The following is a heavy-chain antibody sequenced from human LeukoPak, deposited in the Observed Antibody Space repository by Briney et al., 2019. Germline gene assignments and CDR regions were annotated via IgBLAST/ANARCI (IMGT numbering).Heavy chain of an antibody. CDR2: INPNSDGT. V-gene: IGHV1-2*02. J-gene: IGHJ4*02. D-gene: IGHD3-10*01. Sequence: ASVKVSCKASGYTFTGYYMHWVRQAPGQGLEWMGWINPNSDGTNYAQEFQGRVTMTRDTSISTAYMELSRLRSDDTAVYYCARGFLVDSGTYFNYFDYWGQGTLVTVSS. CDR3: ARGFLVDSGTYFNYFDY. CDR1: GYTFTGYY.